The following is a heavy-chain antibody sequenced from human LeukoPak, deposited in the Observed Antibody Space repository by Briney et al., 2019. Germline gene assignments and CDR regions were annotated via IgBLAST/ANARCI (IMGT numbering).Heavy chain of an antibody. CDR3: IRVSMIVVVTPYYFDY. CDR1: GFIFGDYA. Sequence: AGGSLRLSCTASGFIFGDYAMSWVRQAPGKGLEWVGFIRSRAYGGTTEYAAPVQGRFTISREDSKNIAYLQMNSLKTEDTAVYYCIRVSMIVVVTPYYFDYWGQGTLVTVSS. J-gene: IGHJ4*02. D-gene: IGHD3-22*01. V-gene: IGHV3-49*04. CDR2: IRSRAYGGTT.